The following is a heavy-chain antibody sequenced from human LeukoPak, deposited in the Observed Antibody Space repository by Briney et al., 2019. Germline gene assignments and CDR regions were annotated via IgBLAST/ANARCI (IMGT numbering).Heavy chain of an antibody. Sequence: GASVKVSCKASGYTFTGYYMHWVRQAPGQGLEWMGWINPNSGGTNYAQKFQGRVTMTRDTSISTAYMELSRLRSDDTAVYYCAREVRITGSWGPLNWFDPWGQGTLVTVSS. CDR2: INPNSGGT. D-gene: IGHD1-20*01. CDR3: AREVRITGSWGPLNWFDP. J-gene: IGHJ5*02. CDR1: GYTFTGYY. V-gene: IGHV1-2*02.